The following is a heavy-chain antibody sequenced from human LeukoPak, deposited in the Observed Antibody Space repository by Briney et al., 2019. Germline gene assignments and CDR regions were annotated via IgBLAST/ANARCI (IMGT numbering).Heavy chain of an antibody. CDR3: ARAGGYCSGGSCYRGYSWFDP. CDR2: ILYNGSNK. CDR1: GFTFSSYG. J-gene: IGHJ5*02. D-gene: IGHD2-15*01. V-gene: IGHV3-33*01. Sequence: PGRSLRLSCAASGFTFSSYGMNWVRQAPGKGLEWVAVILYNGSNKYYADSVKGRFTISRDNSKNTLYLQMNSLRVEDTAVYYCARAGGYCSGGSCYRGYSWFDPWGQGTLVTVSS.